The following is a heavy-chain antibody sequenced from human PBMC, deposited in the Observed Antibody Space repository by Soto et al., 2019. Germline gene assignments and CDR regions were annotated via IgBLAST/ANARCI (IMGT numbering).Heavy chain of an antibody. J-gene: IGHJ3*02. CDR3: ARDPPVTTGGAFDI. D-gene: IGHD4-17*01. Sequence: GGSLRLSCAASGFTFSSFAMSWVRQAPGKGLEWVSAITGSGGSTFYPDSVKGRFTISRDNSKNQFSLKLSSVTAADTAVYYCARDPPVTTGGAFDIWGQGTMVTVSS. CDR2: ITGSGGST. CDR1: GFTFSSFA. V-gene: IGHV3-23*01.